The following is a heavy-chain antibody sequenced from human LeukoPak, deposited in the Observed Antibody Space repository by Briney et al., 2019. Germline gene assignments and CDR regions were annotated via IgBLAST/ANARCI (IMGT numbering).Heavy chain of an antibody. Sequence: SQTLSLTCTVSGGSISSGSYYWSWIRQPAGRGLEWIGRIYTSGSTNYNPSLKSRVTISVDTSKNQFSLKLSSVTAADTAVYYCAREVTWDLDRSLGSGLAYCGQGSLVTVSS. CDR2: IYTSGST. CDR3: AREVTWDLDRSLGSGLAY. CDR1: GGSISSGSYY. J-gene: IGHJ4*02. D-gene: IGHD3-10*01. V-gene: IGHV4-61*02.